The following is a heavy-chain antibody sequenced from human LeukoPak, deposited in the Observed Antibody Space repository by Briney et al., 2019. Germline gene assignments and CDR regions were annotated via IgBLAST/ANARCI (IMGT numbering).Heavy chain of an antibody. CDR2: IGTGGDT. CDR3: ARGSGCSSTSCHGPYYYYYMDV. CDR1: GFTFSTSD. J-gene: IGHJ6*03. V-gene: IGHV3-13*01. D-gene: IGHD2-2*01. Sequence: GGSLRLSCAASGFTFSTSDMHWVRHVTGKGLEWVSAIGTGGDTYYPGSVKGRFTISRDNAENSLYLQMSSLRAEDTAVYYCARGSGCSSTSCHGPYYYYYMDVWGKGTTVTISS.